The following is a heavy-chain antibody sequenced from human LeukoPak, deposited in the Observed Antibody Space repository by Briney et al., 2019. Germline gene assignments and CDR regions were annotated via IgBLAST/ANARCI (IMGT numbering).Heavy chain of an antibody. D-gene: IGHD2-2*02. Sequence: ASVKVSCKTSGYTFTNYGISWVRQAPGLGLEWMGWISAYNGNTNYAQKVQGRVTMTTDTSTDTAYMELRSLRSDDTAVYYCARDGLSYTNPNNWFDPWGQGTLVTVSS. CDR1: GYTFTNYG. J-gene: IGHJ5*02. CDR2: ISAYNGNT. V-gene: IGHV1-18*01. CDR3: ARDGLSYTNPNNWFDP.